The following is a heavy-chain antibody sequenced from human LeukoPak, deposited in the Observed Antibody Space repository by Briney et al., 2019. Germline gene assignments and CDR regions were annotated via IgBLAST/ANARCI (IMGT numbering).Heavy chain of an antibody. CDR2: INTGNGNT. J-gene: IGHJ4*02. D-gene: IGHD1-26*01. V-gene: IGHV1-3*04. Sequence: GASVKVSCKASGYSLTSHAIHWARQAPGQRLEWMGWINTGNGNTKYSQKFQGRVTITRDTSANTAYMELSSLRSEDTAVYYCARERGGTYYDYWGQGTLATVSS. CDR3: ARERGGTYYDY. CDR1: GYSLTSHA.